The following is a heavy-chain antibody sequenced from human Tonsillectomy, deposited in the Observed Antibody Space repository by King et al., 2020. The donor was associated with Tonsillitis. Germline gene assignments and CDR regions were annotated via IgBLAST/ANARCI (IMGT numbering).Heavy chain of an antibody. CDR1: GFTFDDYA. CDR3: AKDIGIASMTTVTLFYYYGMDV. Sequence: VQLVESRGGLVQPGRSLRLSCAASGFTFDDYAMHWVRQAPGKGLEWVSGISWNSGSIGYADSVKGRFTISRDNAKNSLYLQMNSLRAEDTALYYCAKDIGIASMTTVTLFYYYGMDVWGQGTTVTVSS. V-gene: IGHV3-9*01. D-gene: IGHD4-11*01. CDR2: ISWNSGSI. J-gene: IGHJ6*02.